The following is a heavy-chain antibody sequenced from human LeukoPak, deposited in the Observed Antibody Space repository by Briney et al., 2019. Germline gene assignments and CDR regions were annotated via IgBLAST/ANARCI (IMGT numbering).Heavy chain of an antibody. CDR2: INHSGST. Sequence: PSETLSFTCAVYSGSFYGFYWSWLRQRPGQGLEWIGEINHSGSTNYNPSLKSRVTISVDTSKNQFSLKLSSVTAADTAVYYCARTGYYDSSGLPKYWGQGTLVTVSS. V-gene: IGHV4-34*01. CDR1: SGSFYGFY. D-gene: IGHD3-22*01. J-gene: IGHJ4*02. CDR3: ARTGYYDSSGLPKY.